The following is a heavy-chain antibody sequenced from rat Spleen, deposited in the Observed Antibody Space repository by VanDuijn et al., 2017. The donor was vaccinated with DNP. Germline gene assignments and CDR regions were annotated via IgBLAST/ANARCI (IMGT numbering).Heavy chain of an antibody. J-gene: IGHJ2*01. Sequence: EVQLVESGGDLVQPGRSLKLFCAASGFTFSDYYMAWVRQAPTKGLEWVAYIRYDGGSTYYRDSVKGRFTISRDNAKTTLYLQMNSLRSEDMATYYCIRWNSGHFDYWGQGVMVTVSS. CDR2: IRYDGGST. V-gene: IGHV5-20*01. D-gene: IGHD4-3*01. CDR3: IRWNSGHFDY. CDR1: GFTFSDYY.